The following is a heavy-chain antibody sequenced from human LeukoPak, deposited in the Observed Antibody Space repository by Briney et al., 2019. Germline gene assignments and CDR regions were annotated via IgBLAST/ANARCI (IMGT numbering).Heavy chain of an antibody. Sequence: PSETLSLTCTVSGDSITSYYWNWVRQPPGKGLEWIGYIHYTGKNYYNPSLKSRVTMSVDMSKSQFSLKLSSVTAADTAVYYCAKWHEGQLAFDYWGQGTLVTVSS. D-gene: IGHD1-1*01. J-gene: IGHJ4*02. CDR2: IHYTGKN. CDR3: AKWHEGQLAFDY. CDR1: GDSITSYY. V-gene: IGHV4-59*01.